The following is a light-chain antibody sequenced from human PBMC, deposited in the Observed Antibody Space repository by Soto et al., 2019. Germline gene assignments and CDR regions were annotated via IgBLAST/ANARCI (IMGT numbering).Light chain of an antibody. Sequence: DIRMTQSPSTLSASAGDRVTITCRASQSISRWLAWYQQKPGKAPELLIFDVSRRATGVPSRFSGSGSGTEFTITISRLQPDDFATYCCQQYSSFFCSFGQGTRL. CDR3: QQYSSFFCS. CDR1: QSISRW. CDR2: DVS. J-gene: IGKJ2*02. V-gene: IGKV1-5*01.